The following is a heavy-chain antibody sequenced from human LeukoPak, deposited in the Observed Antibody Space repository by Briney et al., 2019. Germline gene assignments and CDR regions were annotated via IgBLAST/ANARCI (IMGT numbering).Heavy chain of an antibody. V-gene: IGHV4-34*01. CDR1: GGSSSGYY. D-gene: IGHD4-17*01. CDR2: LNHSGST. J-gene: IGHJ5*02. Sequence: ETLSLTCAVYGGSSSGYYWSWIRQPPPGRVEWTGELNHSGSTNYNPSLKSRVTRSVDTSKNQFSLKLSSVTAADTAVYYCARGRSEDYGVVGGWFDPWGQGTLVTVSS. CDR3: ARGRSEDYGVVGGWFDP.